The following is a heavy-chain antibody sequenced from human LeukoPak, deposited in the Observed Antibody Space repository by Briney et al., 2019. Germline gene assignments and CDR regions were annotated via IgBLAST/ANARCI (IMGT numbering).Heavy chain of an antibody. CDR2: ISGSGGNT. J-gene: IGHJ4*02. Sequence: GGSLRLSCAASGFTFSSYAMSWVRQAPGKGLEWVSAISGSGGNTYYADSVKGRFTISRENAKNSLYLQMNSLRAGDTAVYYCARGQPGWGLDYWGQGTLVTVSS. CDR3: ARGQPGWGLDY. V-gene: IGHV3-23*01. CDR1: GFTFSSYA. D-gene: IGHD1-26*01.